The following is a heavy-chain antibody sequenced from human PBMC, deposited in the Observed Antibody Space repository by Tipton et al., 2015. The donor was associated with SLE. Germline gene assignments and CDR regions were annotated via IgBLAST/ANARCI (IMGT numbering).Heavy chain of an antibody. CDR3: ARGGRFLEWLTY. Sequence: TLSLTCAVYGGSFSGYYWSWIRQPPGKGLEWIGEINHSGSTNYNPSLKSRVTISVDTSKNQFSLKLSSVTAADTAVYYCARGGRFLEWLTYWGQGTLVTVSS. V-gene: IGHV4-34*01. D-gene: IGHD3-3*01. CDR2: INHSGST. CDR1: GGSFSGYY. J-gene: IGHJ4*02.